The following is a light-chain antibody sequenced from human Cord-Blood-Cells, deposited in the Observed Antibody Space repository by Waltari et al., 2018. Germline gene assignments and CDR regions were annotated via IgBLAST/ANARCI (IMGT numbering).Light chain of an antibody. CDR3: SSYTSSSTWV. CDR1: SSDAGGYNY. Sequence: QSALTQPASVSGSPGQSITISCTGTSSDAGGYNYVSWYQQHPGKAPKLMIYEFSNRPSGVSNRFSGSKSGNTASLTISGLQAEDEADYYCSSYTSSSTWVFGGGTKLTVL. V-gene: IGLV2-14*01. CDR2: EFS. J-gene: IGLJ3*02.